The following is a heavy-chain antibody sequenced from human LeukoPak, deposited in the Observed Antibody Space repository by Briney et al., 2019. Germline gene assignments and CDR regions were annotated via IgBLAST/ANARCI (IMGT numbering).Heavy chain of an antibody. CDR1: GGSISSYY. Sequence: PSETLSLTCTVSGGSISSYYWSWIRQPPGKGLEWIGYIYYSGSTNYNPSLKSRVTISVDTSKNQFSLKLSSVTAADTAVYYCARSYSSFSFDYWGQGTLVTVSS. J-gene: IGHJ4*02. V-gene: IGHV4-59*01. D-gene: IGHD6-6*01. CDR2: IYYSGST. CDR3: ARSYSSFSFDY.